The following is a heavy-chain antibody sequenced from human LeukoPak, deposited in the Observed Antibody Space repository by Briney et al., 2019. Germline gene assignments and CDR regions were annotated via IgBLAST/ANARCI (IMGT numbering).Heavy chain of an antibody. J-gene: IGHJ4*02. D-gene: IGHD1-26*01. CDR1: GYTFTSYA. Sequence: ASVKVSCTASGYTFTSYAMHWVRQAPGQRLEWMGWINAGNGNTKYSQKFQGRVTITRDTSASTAYMELSSLRSEDTAVYYCARDLPGDSGSYFLFDYWGQGTLVTVSS. CDR3: ARDLPGDSGSYFLFDY. CDR2: INAGNGNT. V-gene: IGHV1-3*01.